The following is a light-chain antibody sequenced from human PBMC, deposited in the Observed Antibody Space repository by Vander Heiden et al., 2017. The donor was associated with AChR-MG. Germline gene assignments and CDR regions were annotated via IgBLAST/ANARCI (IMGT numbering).Light chain of an antibody. Sequence: QSALSAPASVPGSPGQSITISCTGTSSDIGGFNLVSWHQQHPGKAPKVMIYEVNRRPAGVSSRFSGSKSGNTASLTISGLQAEDEADYYCCSYAGSGTVVFGGGTKLTVL. CDR1: SSDIGGFNL. J-gene: IGLJ2*01. CDR2: EVN. V-gene: IGLV2-23*02. CDR3: CSYAGSGTVV.